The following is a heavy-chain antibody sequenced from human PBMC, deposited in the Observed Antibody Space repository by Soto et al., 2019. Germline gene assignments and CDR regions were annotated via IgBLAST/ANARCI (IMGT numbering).Heavy chain of an antibody. CDR1: GDYIHVGGYY. J-gene: IGHJ5*02. CDR2: IYYTGKT. Sequence: SETLSLTCSVSGDYIHVGGYYWTWIRQRPGKGLEWMGYIYYTGKTYYNPSLESRLTMSVDRSKNQFSLRLTSVTAADTAVYFCGRDLTSNANCIDPWGQGISVTVSS. V-gene: IGHV4-30-4*01. D-gene: IGHD2-2*01. CDR3: GRDLTSNANCIDP.